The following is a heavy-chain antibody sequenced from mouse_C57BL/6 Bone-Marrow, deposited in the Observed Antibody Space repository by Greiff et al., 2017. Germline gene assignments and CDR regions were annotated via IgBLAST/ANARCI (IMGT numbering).Heavy chain of an antibody. D-gene: IGHD1-1*01. CDR3: ARDYGQGGYYFDY. CDR1: GYTFTDYY. Sequence: VQLQQSGPELVKPGASVEISCKASGYTFTDYYMNWVKQSHGKSLEWIGDINPNNGGTSYNQKFKGKATLTVDKSSSTAYMELRSLTSEDSAVYYGARDYGQGGYYFDYWGQGTTLTVSS. CDR2: INPNNGGT. J-gene: IGHJ2*01. V-gene: IGHV1-26*01.